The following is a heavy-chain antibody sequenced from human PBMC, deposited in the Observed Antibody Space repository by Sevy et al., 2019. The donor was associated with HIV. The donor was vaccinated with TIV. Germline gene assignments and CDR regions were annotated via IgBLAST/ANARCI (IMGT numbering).Heavy chain of an antibody. V-gene: IGHV3-30-3*01. Sequence: GGSLRLSCAASGFTFNRYSMHWVRQAPGKGLEWVATISFDATNKHYPDSVKGGFTTSRDNFQNSLFLQMDSLRPEDTAVYYCALERLSSDVAEYFQNWGQGTLVIVSS. J-gene: IGHJ1*01. CDR3: ALERLSSDVAEYFQN. CDR1: GFTFNRYS. D-gene: IGHD1-1*01. CDR2: ISFDATNK.